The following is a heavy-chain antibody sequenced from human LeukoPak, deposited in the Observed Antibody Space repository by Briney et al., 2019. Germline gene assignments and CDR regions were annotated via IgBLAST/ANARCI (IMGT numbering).Heavy chain of an antibody. V-gene: IGHV3-7*01. J-gene: IGHJ4*02. CDR1: GFTFSSYW. CDR3: ARGKLWFAECLDY. D-gene: IGHD3-10*01. CDR2: IKQDGSEK. Sequence: PGGSLRLSCAAYGFTFSSYWMSWVRQAPGKGLEWVANIKQDGSEKYYVDSVKGRFTISRDNAKNSLYLQMNSLRAEDTAVYYCARGKLWFAECLDYWRQGTLVTVSS.